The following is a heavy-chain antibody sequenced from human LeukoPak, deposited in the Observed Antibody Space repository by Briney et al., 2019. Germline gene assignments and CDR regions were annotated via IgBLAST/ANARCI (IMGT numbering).Heavy chain of an antibody. CDR2: IDWDDDK. J-gene: IGHJ3*02. D-gene: IGHD3-22*01. CDR1: GFSLSTSGMC. CDR3: ARLTTQIMHDAVDM. Sequence: SGPTLVNPRQTLTLTCTFSGFSLSTSGMCVSWIRQPPGKALEWLARIDWDDDKYYTTSLKTRLTISKDTSKNQVVLTLTNMDPVDTATYYCARLTTQIMHDAVDMWGQGTMVIVSS. V-gene: IGHV2-70*11.